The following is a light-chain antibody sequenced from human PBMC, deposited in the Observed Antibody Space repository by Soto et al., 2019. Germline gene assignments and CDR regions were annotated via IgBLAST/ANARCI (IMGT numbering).Light chain of an antibody. CDR2: DAS. J-gene: IGKJ5*01. Sequence: EIVLTQSPGTLSLSPGERATLSCRASQSVSSSYLAWYQQKPGQGPRLLIYDASNRAAGIPARFSGSGSGTDFTLTISSLEPEDFAVYYCQQRRSWPPTFGQGTRLEI. CDR3: QQRRSWPPT. CDR1: QSVSSSY. V-gene: IGKV3D-20*02.